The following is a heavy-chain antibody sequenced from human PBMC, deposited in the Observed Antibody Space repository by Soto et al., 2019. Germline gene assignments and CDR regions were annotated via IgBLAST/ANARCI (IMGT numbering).Heavy chain of an antibody. CDR3: ARDRLMATAGTARHYFGLDV. V-gene: IGHV4-31*03. CDR1: GGSIRSGGYC. D-gene: IGHD5-18*01. Sequence: SETLSLTSTVSGGSIRSGGYCWSWVRQNPRRGLEWIGNIYYSGNTYYNPSLKSRLTISVDTSKNQFSLNLSSVTAADTAVYYCARDRLMATAGTARHYFGLDVWGQGTTVTVSS. J-gene: IGHJ6*02. CDR2: IYYSGNT.